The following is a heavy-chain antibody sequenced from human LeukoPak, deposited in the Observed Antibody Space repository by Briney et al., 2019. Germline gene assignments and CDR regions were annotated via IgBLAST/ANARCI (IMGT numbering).Heavy chain of an antibody. V-gene: IGHV1-69*05. D-gene: IGHD2-2*01. CDR2: IIPIFGTA. CDR3: ARSIVVVPAATSPFDY. Sequence: SVKVSCKASGGPFSSYAISWVRPAPGQGLEWMGGIIPIFGTANYAQKFQGRVTITTDESTSTAYMELSSLRSEDTAVYYCARSIVVVPAATSPFDYWGQGTLVTVSS. J-gene: IGHJ4*02. CDR1: GGPFSSYA.